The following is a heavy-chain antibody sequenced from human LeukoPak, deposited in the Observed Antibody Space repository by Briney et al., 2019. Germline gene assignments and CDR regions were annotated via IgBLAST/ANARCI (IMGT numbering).Heavy chain of an antibody. CDR2: VVHSGST. D-gene: IGHD2-15*01. J-gene: IGHJ6*03. CDR1: GGSISSNKW. Sequence: PSGTLSLTCAVSGGSISSNKWWSWLRQAPGKGLEWLGEVVHSGSTNYNPSLKSRVTISVDTSKNQFSLKLRFVTPADTAVFYCARTTEGYCSGGNCYYYYYYMDVWGKGTTVTVSS. CDR3: ARTTEGYCSGGNCYYYYYYMDV. V-gene: IGHV4-4*02.